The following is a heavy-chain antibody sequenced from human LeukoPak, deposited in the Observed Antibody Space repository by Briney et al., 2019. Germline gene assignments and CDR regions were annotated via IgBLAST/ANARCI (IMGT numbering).Heavy chain of an antibody. CDR3: ERMATVTNQDGFDI. CDR1: GGTFRSYA. Sequence: ASVKVSCKASGGTFRSYAISWVRQAPGQGLEWVGRIIPIFGIANYPQKFQGRVTITADKSTSTDYMELRSLRSEDTAVYYCERMATVTNQDGFDIWGQGTMVTVSS. J-gene: IGHJ3*02. D-gene: IGHD4-17*01. CDR2: IIPIFGIA. V-gene: IGHV1-69*04.